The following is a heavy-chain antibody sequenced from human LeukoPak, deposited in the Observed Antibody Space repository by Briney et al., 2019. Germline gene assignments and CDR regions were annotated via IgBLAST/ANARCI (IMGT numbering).Heavy chain of an antibody. CDR1: GFTFSSYE. J-gene: IGHJ5*02. D-gene: IGHD4-11*01. Sequence: GGSLRLSCAASGFTFSSYEMNWVRQAPGKGLEWVSYISSSGSTIYYADSVKGRFTISRDNSKNTLYLQMNSLRAEDTAVYYCAKAQMALMTTGWFDPWGQGTLVTVSS. V-gene: IGHV3-48*03. CDR3: AKAQMALMTTGWFDP. CDR2: ISSSGSTI.